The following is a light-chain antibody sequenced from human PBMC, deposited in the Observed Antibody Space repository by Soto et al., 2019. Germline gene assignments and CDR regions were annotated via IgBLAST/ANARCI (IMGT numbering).Light chain of an antibody. V-gene: IGKV1-5*03. CDR2: KAS. J-gene: IGKJ2*01. CDR1: QSMSSW. CDR3: QQYNSYPYT. Sequence: DIQMTQSPSTLSASVGDRVTITCRASQSMSSWLAWYQQKPGKAPKLLIYKASSLESGVPSRISGRGSGTEFTLTISSLQPDDFATYYCQQYNSYPYTFGQGTKQEIK.